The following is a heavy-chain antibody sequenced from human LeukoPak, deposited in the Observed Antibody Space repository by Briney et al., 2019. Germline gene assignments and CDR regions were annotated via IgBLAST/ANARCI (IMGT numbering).Heavy chain of an antibody. CDR1: GYTFTSYG. Sequence: ASVKVSCMASGYTFTSYGTSWVRQAPGQGLEWMGWISAYKGNTNHAQKLQGRVTMTTDTSTSTAYMELRSLRSDDTAVYYCARVYCSGGSCYGGYAFDIWGQGTMVTVSS. D-gene: IGHD2-15*01. J-gene: IGHJ3*02. CDR2: ISAYKGNT. CDR3: ARVYCSGGSCYGGYAFDI. V-gene: IGHV1-18*01.